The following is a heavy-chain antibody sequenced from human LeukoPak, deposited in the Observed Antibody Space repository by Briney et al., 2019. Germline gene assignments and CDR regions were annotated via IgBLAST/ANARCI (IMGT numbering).Heavy chain of an antibody. J-gene: IGHJ6*02. V-gene: IGHV1-18*01. Sequence: GASVKVSCKASGYTFASYGISWVRQAPGQGLEWMGWISAYNGNTNYAQKFQGRVTMTTDTSTSTAYMELKSLRSDDTAVYYCARGLGYYGSGSSSMTHGRPYYYYGMDVWGQGTTVTVSS. CDR2: ISAYNGNT. D-gene: IGHD3-10*01. CDR3: ARGLGYYGSGSSSMTHGRPYYYYGMDV. CDR1: GYTFASYG.